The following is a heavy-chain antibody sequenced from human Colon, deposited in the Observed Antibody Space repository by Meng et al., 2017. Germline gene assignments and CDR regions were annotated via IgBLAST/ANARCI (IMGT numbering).Heavy chain of an antibody. Sequence: GESLKLSCGASGFTFTGHWMHWVRQAPGQGLVWVSRVNPEGNIPDYADSAERRFIILRDNAKLTVYLQLSSLRVEVTDVYYCTNDRLTHWGQGTLVTVSS. D-gene: IGHD1-1*01. V-gene: IGHV3-74*01. CDR3: TNDRLTH. J-gene: IGHJ1*01. CDR2: VNPEGNIP. CDR1: GFTFTGHW.